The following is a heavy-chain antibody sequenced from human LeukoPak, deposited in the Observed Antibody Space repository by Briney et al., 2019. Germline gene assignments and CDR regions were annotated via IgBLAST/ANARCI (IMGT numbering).Heavy chain of an antibody. J-gene: IGHJ5*02. D-gene: IGHD3-22*01. Sequence: ASVKVSCKASGYTFTGYYMHWVRQAPGQGLEWMGRINPNSGGTNYAQKFQGRVTTTRDTSISTAYMELSRLRSDDTAVYYCARDRGVVVITSAQNWFDPWGQGTLVTVSS. CDR3: ARDRGVVVITSAQNWFDP. V-gene: IGHV1-2*06. CDR1: GYTFTGYY. CDR2: INPNSGGT.